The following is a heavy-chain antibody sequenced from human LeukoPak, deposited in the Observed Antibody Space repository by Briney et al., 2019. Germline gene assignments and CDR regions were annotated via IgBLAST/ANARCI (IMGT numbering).Heavy chain of an antibody. CDR2: ISGSGGST. J-gene: IGHJ4*02. V-gene: IGHV3-23*01. D-gene: IGHD3-22*01. CDR1: GFTFSNYA. Sequence: PGGSLRLSCAASGFTFSNYAMSWVRQAPGKGLEWVSAISGSGGSTYYADSVKGRFTISRDNSKNTLYLQMSSLRAEDTAVYYCAKVADSSGYYSFDYWGQGTLVTVSS. CDR3: AKVADSSGYYSFDY.